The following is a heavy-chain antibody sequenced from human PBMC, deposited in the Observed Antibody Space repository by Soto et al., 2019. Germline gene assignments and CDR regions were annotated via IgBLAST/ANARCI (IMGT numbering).Heavy chain of an antibody. Sequence: ASVKVSCKASGYTFTSYGISWVRQAPGQGLEWMGWISAYNGNTNYAQKLQGRVTMTTDTSTSTAYMELRSLRSDDTAVYYCARMYYYDSSGSFDYWGQGTLVTSPQ. CDR3: ARMYYYDSSGSFDY. V-gene: IGHV1-18*01. CDR2: ISAYNGNT. J-gene: IGHJ4*02. D-gene: IGHD3-22*01. CDR1: GYTFTSYG.